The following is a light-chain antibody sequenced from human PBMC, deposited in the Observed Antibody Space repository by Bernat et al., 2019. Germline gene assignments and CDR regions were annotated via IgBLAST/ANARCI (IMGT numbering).Light chain of an antibody. Sequence: DIQMTQSPSSLSASVGDSVTITCQASQDISNHLHWHQQKPGKAPKLLIYDASYVEKVVPSRFSGSGSGTDFTYTISSLQPEDIATCYCRRYDDQPLAFGGGTKGEIK. V-gene: IGKV1-33*01. J-gene: IGKJ4*01. CDR1: QDISNH. CDR2: DAS. CDR3: RRYDDQPLA.